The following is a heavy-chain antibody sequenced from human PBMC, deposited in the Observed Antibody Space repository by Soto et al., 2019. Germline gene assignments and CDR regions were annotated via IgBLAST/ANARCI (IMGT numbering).Heavy chain of an antibody. CDR1: GYTFTNYD. V-gene: IGHV1-8*01. Sequence: ASVKVSCKAYGYTFTNYDISWVRQATGQGLEWMGWMNPNSGNTGYAQKFQGRVTMTRNTSISTAYMELSSLRSEDTAVYYCARGINYYDSGDDAFDIWGQGTMVTVSS. CDR3: ARGINYYDSGDDAFDI. D-gene: IGHD3-10*01. CDR2: MNPNSGNT. J-gene: IGHJ3*02.